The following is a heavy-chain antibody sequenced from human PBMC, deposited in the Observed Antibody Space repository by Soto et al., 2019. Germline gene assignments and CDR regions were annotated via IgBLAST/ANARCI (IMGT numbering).Heavy chain of an antibody. Sequence: ASVKVSCKASGYTFTSYGISWVRQAPGQGLEWMGWISAYNGNTNYAQKLQGRVTMTTDTSTSTAYMELRSLRSDDTAVYYCARVDSGYNHYYYYGMDVWGQGTTVTVSS. D-gene: IGHD3-22*01. J-gene: IGHJ6*02. V-gene: IGHV1-18*01. CDR2: ISAYNGNT. CDR1: GYTFTSYG. CDR3: ARVDSGYNHYYYYGMDV.